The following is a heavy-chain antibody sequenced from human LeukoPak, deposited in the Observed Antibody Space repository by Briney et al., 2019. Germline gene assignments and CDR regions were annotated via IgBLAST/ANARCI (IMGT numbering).Heavy chain of an antibody. CDR3: ATGYNYGPDAFDF. D-gene: IGHD5-18*01. CDR2: INAGNGNT. J-gene: IGHJ3*01. Sequence: ASVKVSCKASGYPFTNYAMHWVRQAPGQRLEWMAWINAGNGNTKYSQKFQGRVTIMRDTSASTVFMELTSLRSEDTAVYYCATGYNYGPDAFDFWGQGTLVTVSS. V-gene: IGHV1-3*01. CDR1: GYPFTNYA.